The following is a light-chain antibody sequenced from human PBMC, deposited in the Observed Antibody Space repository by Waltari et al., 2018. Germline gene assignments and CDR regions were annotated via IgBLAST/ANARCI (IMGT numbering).Light chain of an antibody. CDR3: QQRSNWPPYT. CDR1: QSVSSY. J-gene: IGKJ2*01. CDR2: DAS. Sequence: EIVLTQSPATLSLSPGERATLSCRASQSVSSYLAWYQQNPGQAPRLLIYDASNRATGIPARVSGSRSGTDCTLTISSLEPEDFAVYYCQQRSNWPPYTFGQGTKLEIK. V-gene: IGKV3-11*01.